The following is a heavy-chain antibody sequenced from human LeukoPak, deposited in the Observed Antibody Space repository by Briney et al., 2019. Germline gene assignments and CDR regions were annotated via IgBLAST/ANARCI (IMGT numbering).Heavy chain of an antibody. CDR3: ASPGYSYGTDNYYYYYMDV. CDR1: GFTFSDYY. Sequence: GGSLRLSCAASGFTFSDYYMSWIRQAPGKGLEWVSYISSSGSTIYYADSVKGRFTISRDNAKNSLYLQMNSLRAEDTAVYYCASPGYSYGTDNYYYYYMDVWGKGTTVTISS. J-gene: IGHJ6*03. D-gene: IGHD5-18*01. V-gene: IGHV3-11*01. CDR2: ISSSGSTI.